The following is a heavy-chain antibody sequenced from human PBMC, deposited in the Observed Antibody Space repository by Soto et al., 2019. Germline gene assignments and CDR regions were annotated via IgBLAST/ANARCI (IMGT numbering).Heavy chain of an antibody. CDR2: IKQDGSEQ. CDR1: GFTFSGYW. Sequence: EVQLVESGGGLVQPGGSLRLSCAASGFTFSGYWMSWVRQAPGKGLEWVANIKQDGSEQFYVDSVKGRFTISRDNAKNSLYLKMTSLRAEDTAVYYCAREDVWGQGTTVTVSS. V-gene: IGHV3-7*05. CDR3: AREDV. J-gene: IGHJ6*02.